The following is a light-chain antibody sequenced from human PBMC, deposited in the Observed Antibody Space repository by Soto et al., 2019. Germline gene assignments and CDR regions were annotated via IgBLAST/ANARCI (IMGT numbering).Light chain of an antibody. J-gene: IGKJ3*01. V-gene: IGKV1-27*01. CDR1: QVISNY. CDR2: AAS. Sequence: DIQMTQSPSSLSASVGDRVTITCRASQVISNYLAWYQQKPGQVPKLLIDAASTLQSGVPSRFSGSGSGTDFTLTISSLQPEDVATYYCQKYNSALPFTFGPGTKVDIK. CDR3: QKYNSALPFT.